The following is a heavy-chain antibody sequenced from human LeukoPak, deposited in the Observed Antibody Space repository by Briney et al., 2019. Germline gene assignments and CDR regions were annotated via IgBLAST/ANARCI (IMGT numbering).Heavy chain of an antibody. D-gene: IGHD3-3*01. Sequence: SETLSLTCSVSGVSISAYYWSWIRQPPGKGLEWIGEINHSGSTNYNPSLKSRVTISVDTSKNQFSLKLSSVTAADTAVYYCARVTDFWSGYYFGYFDYWGQGTLVTVSS. CDR2: INHSGST. CDR1: GVSISAYY. J-gene: IGHJ4*02. CDR3: ARVTDFWSGYYFGYFDY. V-gene: IGHV4-34*01.